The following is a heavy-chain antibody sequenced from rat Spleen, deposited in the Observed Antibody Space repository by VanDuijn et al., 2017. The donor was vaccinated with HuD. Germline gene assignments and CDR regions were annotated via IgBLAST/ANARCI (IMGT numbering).Heavy chain of an antibody. Sequence: EVQLVESGGGLVQPGRSLKLSCAASGFTFRNYGMHWIRQAPTKGLEWVASISTGGGNTYYRDSVKGRVTISRDNAKSTLYLQVDSLRSEDTTTYYCARQATTVPSYFDYWGQGVMVTVSS. D-gene: IGHD1-1*01. V-gene: IGHV5-19*01. CDR1: GFTFRNYG. CDR2: ISTGGGNT. CDR3: ARQATTVPSYFDY. J-gene: IGHJ2*01.